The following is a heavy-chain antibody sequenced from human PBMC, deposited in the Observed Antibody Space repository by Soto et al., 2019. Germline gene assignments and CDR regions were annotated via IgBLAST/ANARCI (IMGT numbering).Heavy chain of an antibody. D-gene: IGHD3-22*01. Sequence: SETLSLTCTVSGGSISSGDYYWSWIRQPPGKGLEWIGYIYYSGSTYYNPSLKSRVTISVDTSKNQFSLKLSSVTAADTAVYYCARVSYYYDSSDYYHYWGQGTLVTVSS. CDR3: ARVSYYYDSSDYYHY. J-gene: IGHJ4*02. CDR1: GGSISSGDYY. CDR2: IYYSGST. V-gene: IGHV4-30-4*01.